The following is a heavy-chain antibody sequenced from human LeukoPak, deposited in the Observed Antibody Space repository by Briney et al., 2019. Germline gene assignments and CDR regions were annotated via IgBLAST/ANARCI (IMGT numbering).Heavy chain of an antibody. D-gene: IGHD3-3*01. V-gene: IGHV3-66*01. CDR1: GFTVSSNY. CDR3: AKDYYDIWSGYYFDYYYYMDV. J-gene: IGHJ6*03. Sequence: GGSLRLSCAASGFTVSSNYMSWVRQAPGKGLEWVSVIYSGGSTYYADSVKGRFTISRDNSKNTLYVQMNSLRAEDTAVYYCAKDYYDIWSGYYFDYYYYMDVWGKGTTVTVSS. CDR2: IYSGGST.